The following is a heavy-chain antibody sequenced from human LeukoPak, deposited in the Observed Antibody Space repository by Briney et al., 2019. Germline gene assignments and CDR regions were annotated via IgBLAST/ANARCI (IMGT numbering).Heavy chain of an antibody. J-gene: IGHJ4*02. CDR3: ARGTSSGWIFDS. Sequence: SETLSLTCTVSRGSNSSYYWSWIRQPAGKGREGIGRIYSSGSTNYSPSLERRVTMSVDTSKNQISLKVSSVTAADTAVYYCARGTSSGWIFDSWGQGTLVTVSS. CDR1: RGSNSSYY. D-gene: IGHD6-19*01. CDR2: IYSSGST. V-gene: IGHV4-4*07.